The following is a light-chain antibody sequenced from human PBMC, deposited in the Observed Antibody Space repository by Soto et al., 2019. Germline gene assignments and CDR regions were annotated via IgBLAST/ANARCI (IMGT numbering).Light chain of an antibody. CDR2: EVS. Sequence: QSVLTQPASVSGSPGQSITISCTGTSSDIGAYNYVSWYQQQSGKAPKLLIHEVSNRPSGVSNRFSGSKSGNTASLTISGLQAEDEADYYCSSFTTSRAYVLGIGTNVTVL. CDR3: SSFTTSRAYV. V-gene: IGLV2-14*01. CDR1: SSDIGAYNY. J-gene: IGLJ1*01.